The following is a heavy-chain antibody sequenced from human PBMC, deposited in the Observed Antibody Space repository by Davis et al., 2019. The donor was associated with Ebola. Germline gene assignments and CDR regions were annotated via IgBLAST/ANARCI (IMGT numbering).Heavy chain of an antibody. J-gene: IGHJ4*02. CDR2: ISGSGGST. D-gene: IGHD5-24*01. CDR1: GFTFSSYA. V-gene: IGHV3-23*01. Sequence: GESPKISCAASGFTFSSYAMSWVRQAPGKGLEWVSAISGSGGSTYYADSVKGRFTISRDNSKNTLYLQMNSLRAEDTAVYYCAKAEGGYKRSYFDYWGQGTLVTVSS. CDR3: AKAEGGYKRSYFDY.